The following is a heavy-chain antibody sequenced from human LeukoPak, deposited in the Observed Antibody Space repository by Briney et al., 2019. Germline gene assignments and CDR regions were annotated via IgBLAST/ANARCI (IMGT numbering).Heavy chain of an antibody. CDR1: GFTFSNYA. Sequence: PGGSLRLSCVAPGFTFSNYAMSWVRQAPGKGLEWVSTISGSGANTCYADSVKGRFTISRDNSKNTLSLQMNSLRAEDTAVYYCARLFRYCSGGTCYTDRGYFFDYWGQGTLVTVSS. CDR2: ISGSGANT. V-gene: IGHV3-23*01. D-gene: IGHD2-15*01. CDR3: ARLFRYCSGGTCYTDRGYFFDY. J-gene: IGHJ4*02.